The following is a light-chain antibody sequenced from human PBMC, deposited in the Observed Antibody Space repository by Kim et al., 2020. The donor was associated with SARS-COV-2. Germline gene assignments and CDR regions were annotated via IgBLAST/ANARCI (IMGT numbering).Light chain of an antibody. V-gene: IGLV3-19*01. Sequence: VALGQTVRITCQGDSLRSYYATWYQQKPGQAPILLIYGKNNRPSGIPDRFSGSSSGNTASLTITGAQAEDEADYYCNSRDSSDNVVFGGGTRLTVL. CDR1: SLRSYY. CDR3: NSRDSSDNVV. J-gene: IGLJ2*01. CDR2: GKN.